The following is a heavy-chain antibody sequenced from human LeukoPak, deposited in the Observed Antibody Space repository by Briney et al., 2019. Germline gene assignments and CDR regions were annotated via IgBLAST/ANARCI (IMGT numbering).Heavy chain of an antibody. D-gene: IGHD6-13*01. CDR3: ARDPVIAAAPVVTEYYFDY. CDR2: INTNTGNP. J-gene: IGHJ4*02. V-gene: IGHV7-4-1*02. Sequence: GASVKVSCKASGYTFTSYAMNWVRQAPGQGLEWMGWINTNTGNPTYAQGFTGRFVFSLDTSVSTAYLQISSLKAEDTAVYYCARDPVIAAAPVVTEYYFDYWGQGTLVTVSS. CDR1: GYTFTSYA.